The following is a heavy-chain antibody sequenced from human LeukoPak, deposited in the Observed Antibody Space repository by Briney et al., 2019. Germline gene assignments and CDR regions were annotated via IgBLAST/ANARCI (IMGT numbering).Heavy chain of an antibody. V-gene: IGHV3-30*18. J-gene: IGHJ4*02. CDR2: ISYDGSNK. D-gene: IGHD5-18*01. CDR1: GFPFSSYG. CDR3: AKGGGYSYGPSAPIDY. Sequence: GGSLRLSCAASGFPFSSYGMHWVRQAPGKGLEWVAVISYDGSNKYYADSVKGRFTISRDNSKNTLYLQMNSLRAEDTAVYYCAKGGGYSYGPSAPIDYWGQGTLVTVSS.